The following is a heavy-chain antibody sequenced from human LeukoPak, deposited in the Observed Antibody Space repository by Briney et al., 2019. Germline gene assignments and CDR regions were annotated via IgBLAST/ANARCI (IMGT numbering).Heavy chain of an antibody. CDR2: IYPGDSDT. CDR1: GYSFTSYW. J-gene: IGHJ6*02. Sequence: GESLKISCKGSGYSFTSYWIGWVRQMPGKGLEWMGIIYPGDSDTRYSPSFQGQVTISADKSISTAYLQWSSLKASGTAMYYCARHVHRGGVAVAVSYGMDVWGQGTTVTVSS. D-gene: IGHD6-19*01. V-gene: IGHV5-51*01. CDR3: ARHVHRGGVAVAVSYGMDV.